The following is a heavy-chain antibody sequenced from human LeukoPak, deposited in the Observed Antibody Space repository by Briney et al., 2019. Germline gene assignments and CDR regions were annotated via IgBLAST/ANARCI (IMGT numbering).Heavy chain of an antibody. CDR1: GYTFTGYY. J-gene: IGHJ5*02. V-gene: IGHV1-2*02. Sequence: ASVTVSCKASGYTFTGYYMHWVRQAPGQGLEWMGWINPNSGGTNYAQKFQGRVTMTRDTSISTAYMELSRLRSDDTAVYYCARGPTGIAVADWFDPWGQGTLVTVSS. CDR3: ARGPTGIAVADWFDP. D-gene: IGHD6-19*01. CDR2: INPNSGGT.